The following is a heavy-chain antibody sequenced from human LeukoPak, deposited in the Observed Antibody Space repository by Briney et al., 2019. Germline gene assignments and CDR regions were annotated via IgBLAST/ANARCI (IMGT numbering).Heavy chain of an antibody. CDR3: ARDRSVWGSYLDY. Sequence: PSETLSLTCTVSGGSISSGGSYWSWIRQHPGKGLEWIGYIYYSGSTYYNPSLKSRVTISVDTSKNQFSLKLSSVTAADTAVYYCARDRSVWGSYLDYWGQGTLVTVSS. J-gene: IGHJ4*02. V-gene: IGHV4-31*03. CDR2: IYYSGST. CDR1: GGSISSGGSY. D-gene: IGHD3-16*02.